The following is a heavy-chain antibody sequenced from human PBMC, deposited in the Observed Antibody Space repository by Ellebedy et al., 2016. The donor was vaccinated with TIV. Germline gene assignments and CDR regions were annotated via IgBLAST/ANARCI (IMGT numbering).Heavy chain of an antibody. CDR1: RGSFSTYA. Sequence: ASVKVSXKASRGSFSTYAINGVRQAPGQGREWMGGITPIFGTANYAQKFQGRVTITADEFTSTAYMELSSLRPEDTAVYYCAREDYTTMGRWGQGSLVTVSS. V-gene: IGHV1-69*13. D-gene: IGHD5-18*01. J-gene: IGHJ4*02. CDR2: ITPIFGTA. CDR3: AREDYTTMGR.